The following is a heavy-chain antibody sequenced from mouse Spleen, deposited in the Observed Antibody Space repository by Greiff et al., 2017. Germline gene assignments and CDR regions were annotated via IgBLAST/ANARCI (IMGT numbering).Heavy chain of an antibody. CDR3: ARERTGPYYFDY. CDR1: GFSLTSYG. J-gene: IGHJ2*01. V-gene: IGHV2-9*02. CDR2: IWAGGST. D-gene: IGHD4-1*01. Sequence: VHLVESGPGLVAPSQSLSITCTVSGFSLTSYGVHWVRQPPGKGLEWLGVIWAGGSTNYNSALMSRLSISKDNSKSQVFLKMNSLQTDDTAMYYCARERTGPYYFDYWGQGTTLTVSS.